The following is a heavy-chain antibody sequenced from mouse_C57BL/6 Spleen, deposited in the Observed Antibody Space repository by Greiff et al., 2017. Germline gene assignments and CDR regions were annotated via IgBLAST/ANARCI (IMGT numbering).Heavy chain of an antibody. D-gene: IGHD1-1*01. Sequence: QVQLQQSGPELVKPGASVKISCKASGYAFSSSWMNWVKQRPGKGLAWIGRIYPGDGDTNYNGKFKGKATLTAYKTSSTASMQLSSLTAEDAAVYCCGRSGGNYGYFDVWGTGTTVTVSS. CDR3: GRSGGNYGYFDV. CDR2: IYPGDGDT. V-gene: IGHV1-82*01. J-gene: IGHJ1*03. CDR1: GYAFSSSW.